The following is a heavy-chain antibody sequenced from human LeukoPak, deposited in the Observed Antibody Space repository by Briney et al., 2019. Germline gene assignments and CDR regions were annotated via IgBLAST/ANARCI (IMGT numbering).Heavy chain of an antibody. D-gene: IGHD5-18*01. CDR1: GGSFSGYY. CDR3: ARDQRSRGYRLDAFDI. CDR2: IKHSGST. J-gene: IGHJ3*02. Sequence: KSSETLSLTCAVYGGSFSGYYWSWIRQPPGKGLEWIGEIKHSGSTNYNPSLKSRVTITVDTSKNQFSLKLSSVTAADTAVYYCARDQRSRGYRLDAFDIWGQGTMVIVSS. V-gene: IGHV4-34*01.